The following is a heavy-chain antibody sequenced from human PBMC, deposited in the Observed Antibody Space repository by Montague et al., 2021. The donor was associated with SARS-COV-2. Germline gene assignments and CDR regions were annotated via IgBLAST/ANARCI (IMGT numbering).Heavy chain of an antibody. CDR2: ISYTGST. D-gene: IGHD4-23*01. CDR1: GGSISSNLFY. J-gene: IGHJ2*01. Sequence: SETLSLTCTVSGGSISSNLFYWGWIRQTPGKALEWIGDISYTGSTYYXPSLKSRVTVAVDTSTNQFSLRLGSLTAADTAMYYCARHVDPCGGNCRIWYFDLWGRGSLVTVSS. V-gene: IGHV4-39*01. CDR3: ARHVDPCGGNCRIWYFDL.